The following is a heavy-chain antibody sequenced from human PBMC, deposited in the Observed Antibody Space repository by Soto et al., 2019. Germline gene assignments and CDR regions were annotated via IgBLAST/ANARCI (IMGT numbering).Heavy chain of an antibody. CDR1: GFTFSTYA. CDR3: ASYYYRSGSHDDAFDI. D-gene: IGHD3-10*01. Sequence: GGSLRLSCAASGFTFSTYAMTWVRQAPGKGLEWVSAISGSGDSTYYADSVEGRFTISRDNSKNTLYLQMNSLRAEDTALYYCASYYYRSGSHDDAFDIWGQGTMVTVSS. CDR2: ISGSGDST. J-gene: IGHJ3*02. V-gene: IGHV3-23*01.